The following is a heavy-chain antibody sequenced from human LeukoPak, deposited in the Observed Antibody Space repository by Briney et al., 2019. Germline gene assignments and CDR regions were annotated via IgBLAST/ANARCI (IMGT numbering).Heavy chain of an antibody. CDR1: GDFITAYY. Sequence: SETLSLTCTVSGDFITAYYWSWIRQPPGKGLEWIGYVYYSGSTEYNPSLRSRVTISLDMSKHQFSLQVTSVTAADTAVYYCARRVRSADHRCDFWGQGTLVTVSS. J-gene: IGHJ4*02. CDR2: VYYSGST. D-gene: IGHD1-14*01. V-gene: IGHV4-59*12. CDR3: ARRVRSADHRCDF.